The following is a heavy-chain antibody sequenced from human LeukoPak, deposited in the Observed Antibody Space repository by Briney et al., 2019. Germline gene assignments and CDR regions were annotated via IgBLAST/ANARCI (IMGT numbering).Heavy chain of an antibody. Sequence: SETLSLTCTVSGGSISSSSYYWGWIRQPPGKGLEWIGSIYYGGSTYYNPSLKSRVTISVDTSKNQFSLKLSSVTAADTAVYYCASYVNDYGDYCFDYWGQGTLVTVSS. CDR2: IYYGGST. V-gene: IGHV4-39*01. D-gene: IGHD4-17*01. J-gene: IGHJ4*02. CDR1: GGSISSSSYY. CDR3: ASYVNDYGDYCFDY.